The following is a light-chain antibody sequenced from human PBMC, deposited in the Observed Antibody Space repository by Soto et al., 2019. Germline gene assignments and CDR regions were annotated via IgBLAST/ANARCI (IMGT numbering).Light chain of an antibody. CDR3: QQRGNWPSLT. V-gene: IGKV3-11*01. J-gene: IGKJ4*01. Sequence: EVVLTQSPGTLSLSPGERATLSCRASQTVSRYLAWYQQRPGQAPRLLIYDASNRATGIPARFSGSGSGTDFTRTITSLESEDFAVYYCQQRGNWPSLTFGGGTKVEIK. CDR1: QTVSRY. CDR2: DAS.